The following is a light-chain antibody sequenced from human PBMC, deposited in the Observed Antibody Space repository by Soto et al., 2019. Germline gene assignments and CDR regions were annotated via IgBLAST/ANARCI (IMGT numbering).Light chain of an antibody. CDR3: SSYGGRDIFSV. V-gene: IGLV2-8*01. CDR1: SSDVGGYHY. CDR2: EVS. J-gene: IGLJ1*01. Sequence: QSALTQPPSASGSPGQSVTISCAGTSSDVGGYHYVSWYQQHPGKPPKLVIYEVSKRPSGVPDRFSGSKSGNTASLTVAGLQAEDEADYYRSSYGGRDIFSVFGTGTKLTVL.